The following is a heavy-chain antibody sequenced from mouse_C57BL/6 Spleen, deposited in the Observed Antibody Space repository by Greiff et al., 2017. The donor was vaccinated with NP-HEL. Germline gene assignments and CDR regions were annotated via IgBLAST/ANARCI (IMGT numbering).Heavy chain of an antibody. CDR1: GYTFTSYW. CDR2: IDPSDRET. J-gene: IGHJ2*01. Sequence: QVQLQQPGAELVRPGSSVKLSCKASGYTFTSYWMHWVKQRPIQGLEWIGNIDPSDRETHYNQKFKDKATLTVDKSSSTAYMQLSSLTSEDSAVYYCAREGYYGSSYYFDYWGQGTTLTVSS. D-gene: IGHD1-1*01. CDR3: AREGYYGSSYYFDY. V-gene: IGHV1-52*01.